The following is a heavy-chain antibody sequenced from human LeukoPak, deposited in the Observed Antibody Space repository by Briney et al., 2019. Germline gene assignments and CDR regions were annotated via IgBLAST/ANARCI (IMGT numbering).Heavy chain of an antibody. Sequence: GGSLRLSCAASGFTFSSYSMNWVRQAPGKGPEWVSSISSSSSYIYYADSVKGRFTISRDNAKNSLYLQMNSLRAEDTAVYYCARGEYQLLSLYYYYGMDVWGQGTTVTVSS. V-gene: IGHV3-21*01. D-gene: IGHD2-2*01. CDR2: ISSSSSYI. CDR3: ARGEYQLLSLYYYYGMDV. J-gene: IGHJ6*02. CDR1: GFTFSSYS.